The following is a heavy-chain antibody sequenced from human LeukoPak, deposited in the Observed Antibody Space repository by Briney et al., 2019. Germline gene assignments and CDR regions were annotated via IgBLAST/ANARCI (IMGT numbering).Heavy chain of an antibody. Sequence: SETLSLTCTVSGGSISSNSFYWGWIRQPPGKALEWIASISYRENTYYNPSLKNRVTISVDTSKNQFSLKLSSVTAADTAVYYCARGDSSSWYGGVWFDPWGQGTLVTVSS. CDR3: ARGDSSSWYGGVWFDP. V-gene: IGHV4-39*07. CDR1: GGSISSNSFY. CDR2: ISYRENT. D-gene: IGHD6-13*01. J-gene: IGHJ5*02.